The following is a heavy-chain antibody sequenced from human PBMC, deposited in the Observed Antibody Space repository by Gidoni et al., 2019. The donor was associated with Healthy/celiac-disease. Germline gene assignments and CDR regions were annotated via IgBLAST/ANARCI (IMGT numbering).Heavy chain of an antibody. Sequence: VSYISSSSSYTNYADSVKGRFTISRDNAKNSLYLQMNSLRAEDTAVYYCARVQERGPQPHGAFDIWGQGTMVTVSS. CDR3: ARVQERGPQPHGAFDI. CDR2: ISSSSSYT. D-gene: IGHD1-1*01. J-gene: IGHJ3*02. V-gene: IGHV3-11*06.